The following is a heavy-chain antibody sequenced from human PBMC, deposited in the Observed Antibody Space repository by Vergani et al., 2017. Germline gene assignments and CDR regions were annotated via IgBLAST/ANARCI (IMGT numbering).Heavy chain of an antibody. D-gene: IGHD6-6*01. J-gene: IGHJ6*02. V-gene: IGHV3-7*01. CDR3: ARDTGGYSSSSENLRYYYYYGMDV. CDR2: IKQDGSEK. Sequence: VQLQESGPGLVKPSQTLSLTCTVSGGSISSGDYYWSWIRQPPGKGLEWVANIKQDGSEKYYVDSVMGRFTISRDNAKNSLYLQMNSLRAEDTAVYYCARDTGGYSSSSENLRYYYYYGMDVWGQGTTVTVSS. CDR1: GGSISSGDYY.